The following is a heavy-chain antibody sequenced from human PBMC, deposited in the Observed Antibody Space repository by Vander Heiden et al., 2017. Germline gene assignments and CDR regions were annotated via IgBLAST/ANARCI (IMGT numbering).Heavy chain of an antibody. V-gene: IGHV4-31*03. CDR3: ARAFTYYDYVWQSYRYTGLDY. Sequence: QVQLQESGPGLVKPSQTLSLTCTVSGGSISRGGYYWSWIRQHPGKGLEWIGFIYYSGSTSYNPSLKSRVIISVDTSKNQFSLKLSSVTAADTAVYYCARAFTYYDYVWQSYRYTGLDYWGQGTLVTVSS. CDR1: GGSISRGGYY. CDR2: IYYSGST. D-gene: IGHD3-16*02. J-gene: IGHJ4*02.